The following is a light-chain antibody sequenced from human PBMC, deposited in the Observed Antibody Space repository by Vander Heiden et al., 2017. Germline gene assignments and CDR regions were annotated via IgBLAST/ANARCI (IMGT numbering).Light chain of an antibody. CDR2: AAS. J-gene: IGKJ5*01. V-gene: IGKV3-11*01. CDR3: QQRGNWIT. Sequence: EIVLTQSPATLSLSPGERATLSCRASQSVTSYLAWYQQKPGQAPRLLIYAASNRATGIPARFSGSGSGTDFTLTISSLEPEDFAVYYCQQRGNWITFGQGTRLEIK. CDR1: QSVTSY.